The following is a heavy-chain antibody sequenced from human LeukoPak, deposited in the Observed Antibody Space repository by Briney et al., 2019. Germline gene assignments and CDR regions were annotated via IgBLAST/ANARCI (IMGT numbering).Heavy chain of an antibody. CDR1: GFTFSSYA. D-gene: IGHD2/OR15-2a*01. CDR2: ISGSGGST. J-gene: IGHJ4*02. Sequence: PGGSLRLSCAASGFTFSSYAMSWVRQAPGKGLEWVSAISGSGGSTYYADSVKGRFTISRDNSKNTLYLQMNSLRAEDTAVYYCAKDSHVIGSPRGQYWGQGTLVTVSS. CDR3: AKDSHVIGSPRGQY. V-gene: IGHV3-23*01.